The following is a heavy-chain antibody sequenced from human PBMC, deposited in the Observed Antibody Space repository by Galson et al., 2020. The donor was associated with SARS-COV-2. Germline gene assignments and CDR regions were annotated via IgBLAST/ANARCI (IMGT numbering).Heavy chain of an antibody. CDR2: ISRSSGTI. D-gene: IGHD5-12*01. V-gene: IGHV3-11*04. CDR3: ARDRGSGYDFKTGYGMDV. CDR1: GFTFSDYY. Sequence: GESLKISCAASGFTFSDYYMSWIRQAPGKGLEWISYISRSSGTIYYADSVRGRLTISRDNAKNLLYLQLNDMRADDTAVYYCARDRGSGYDFKTGYGMDVWGQGTTVTVSS. J-gene: IGHJ6*02.